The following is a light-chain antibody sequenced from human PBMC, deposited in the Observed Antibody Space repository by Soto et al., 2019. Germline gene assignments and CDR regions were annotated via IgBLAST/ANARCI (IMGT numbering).Light chain of an antibody. J-gene: IGKJ1*01. CDR1: QSISSW. V-gene: IGKV1-5*01. Sequence: DIQITQSPSTLSASVGDRVTITCRASQSISSWLAWYQQKPGKAPKLLIYDASSLESGVPSRFSGSGSGTEFTLTISSLQPDDFATYYCQQYNSYSWTFGQGTTV. CDR2: DAS. CDR3: QQYNSYSWT.